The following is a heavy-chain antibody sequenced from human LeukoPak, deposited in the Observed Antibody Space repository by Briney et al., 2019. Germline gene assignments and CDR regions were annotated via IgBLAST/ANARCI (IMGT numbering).Heavy chain of an antibody. CDR1: GFTFSSYA. V-gene: IGHV3-30-3*01. Sequence: PGGSLRLSCAASGFTFSSYAMHWVRQAPGKGLEWVAVISYDGSNKYYADSVKGRFTISRDNSKNTLYLQMNSLRAEDTAVYYCPRDPPRYQLPYRYYYYGMDVWGQGTTVTVSS. CDR3: PRDPPRYQLPYRYYYYGMDV. D-gene: IGHD2-2*01. CDR2: ISYDGSNK. J-gene: IGHJ6*02.